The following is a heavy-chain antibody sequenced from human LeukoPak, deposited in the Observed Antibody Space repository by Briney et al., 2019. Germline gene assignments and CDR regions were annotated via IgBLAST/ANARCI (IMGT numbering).Heavy chain of an antibody. CDR1: GGSFRGYY. V-gene: IGHV4-34*01. D-gene: IGHD3-10*01. CDR3: ARGAGSYMTMVRGVRGHWFDP. J-gene: IGHJ5*02. CDR2: INHSGST. Sequence: SETLSLTCAVYGGSFRGYYWSWIRQPPGKGLEWIGEINHSGSTNYNPSLKSRVTISVDTSKNQFSLTLSSVTAADTAVYYCARGAGSYMTMVRGVRGHWFDPWGQGTLVTVSS.